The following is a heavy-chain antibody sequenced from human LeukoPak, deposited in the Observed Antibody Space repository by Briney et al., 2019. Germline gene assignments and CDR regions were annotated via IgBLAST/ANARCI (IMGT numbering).Heavy chain of an antibody. Sequence: SETLSLTCIVSGGSISSSSYVWGWIRQPPGMGLEWIGSIYYSGSTYYNPNPSLKSRVTISVDMSKNQFSLKLSSVTAAATAVYYCARVGRDDYGDYLFDYWGQGTLVTVSS. CDR1: GGSISSSSYV. CDR2: IYYSGST. CDR3: ARVGRDDYGDYLFDY. D-gene: IGHD4-17*01. J-gene: IGHJ4*02. V-gene: IGHV4-39*07.